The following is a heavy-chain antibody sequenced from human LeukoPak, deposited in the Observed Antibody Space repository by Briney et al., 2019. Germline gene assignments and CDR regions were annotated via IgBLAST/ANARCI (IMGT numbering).Heavy chain of an antibody. Sequence: SETLSLTCAVSGGSISSSSYYWGWIRQPPGKGLEWIGSIYYSGSTYSNPSLKSRVTISVDTSKNQFSLKLSSVTAADTAVYYCASGYYDSSGYYYPFEYWGQGTLVTVSS. D-gene: IGHD3-22*01. CDR2: IYYSGST. V-gene: IGHV4-39*01. CDR3: ASGYYDSSGYYYPFEY. J-gene: IGHJ4*02. CDR1: GGSISSSSYY.